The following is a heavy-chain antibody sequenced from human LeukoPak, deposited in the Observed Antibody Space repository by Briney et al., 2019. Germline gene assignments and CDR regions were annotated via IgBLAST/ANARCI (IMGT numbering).Heavy chain of an antibody. D-gene: IGHD3-3*01. J-gene: IGHJ6*03. CDR2: MNPKSGNT. Sequence: ASVKVSCNISGDTFTTYDINWVRQATGQGLEWMGWMNPKSGNTVYAQKFQGRLTLTRDISISTAYMELSSLRSEDTAVYFCARAIKIFDYYYMDVWGKGTTATVSS. CDR3: ARAIKIFDYYYMDV. CDR1: GDTFTTYD. V-gene: IGHV1-8*01.